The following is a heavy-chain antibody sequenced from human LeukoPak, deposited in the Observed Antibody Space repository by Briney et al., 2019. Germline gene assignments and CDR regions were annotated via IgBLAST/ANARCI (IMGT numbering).Heavy chain of an antibody. CDR3: ARGMYQAYYYDSSGFDY. D-gene: IGHD3-22*01. Sequence: SVKDSCKASGGTFSSYAISWVRQAPGQGLEWMGGIIPIFGTANYAQKFQGRVTITADKSTSTAYMELSSLRSEDTAVYYCARGMYQAYYYDSSGFDYWGQGTLVTVSS. J-gene: IGHJ4*02. CDR1: GGTFSSYA. CDR2: IIPIFGTA. V-gene: IGHV1-69*06.